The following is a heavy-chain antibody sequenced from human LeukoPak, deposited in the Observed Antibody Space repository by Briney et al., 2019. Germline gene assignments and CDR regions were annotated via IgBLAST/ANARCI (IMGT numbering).Heavy chain of an antibody. J-gene: IGHJ5*01. V-gene: IGHV3-7*01. Sequence: PGGSLRLSCAASGFTFSGFWVNWVRQAPGKGLEWVANINQDGTEKYFVDSVKGRFTISRDNDKRSVYLQMNSLRAEDTAVYYCAKEGAFPIITYDSWGQGTLVTVSS. D-gene: IGHD3-10*01. CDR3: AKEGAFPIITYDS. CDR2: INQDGTEK. CDR1: GFTFSGFW.